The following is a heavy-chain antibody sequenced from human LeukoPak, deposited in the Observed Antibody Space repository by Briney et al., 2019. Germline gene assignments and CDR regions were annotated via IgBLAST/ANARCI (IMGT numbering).Heavy chain of an antibody. Sequence: SETLSLTCTVSGGSISSGSYYWSWIRQPAVKGLEWIGRIYTSGSTNYNPSLKSRVTISLDTSKNQFSLNLSSVTAADTAVYYCARTSVRRFDPWGQGTLVTVPS. V-gene: IGHV4-61*02. D-gene: IGHD3-10*01. J-gene: IGHJ5*02. CDR1: GGSISSGSYY. CDR2: IYTSGST. CDR3: ARTSVRRFDP.